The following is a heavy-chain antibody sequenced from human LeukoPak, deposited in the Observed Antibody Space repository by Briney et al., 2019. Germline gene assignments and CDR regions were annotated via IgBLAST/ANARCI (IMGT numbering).Heavy chain of an antibody. CDR1: GFIFSEYY. D-gene: IGHD5-12*01. CDR3: ASEIVAGTFDH. CDR2: ISSSADIV. Sequence: NAGGSLRLSCAASGFIFSEYYMSWVRQAPGKGLEWISDISSSADIVAYADSVKGRFTISRDNAKDSLFLQMSSLRADDTAVYYCASEIVAGTFDHWGQGILVTVSS. J-gene: IGHJ4*02. V-gene: IGHV3-11*01.